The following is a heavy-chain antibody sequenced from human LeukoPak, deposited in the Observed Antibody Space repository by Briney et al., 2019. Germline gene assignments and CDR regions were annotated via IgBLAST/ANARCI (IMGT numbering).Heavy chain of an antibody. CDR2: IYYSGST. J-gene: IGHJ6*02. V-gene: IGHV4-31*03. CDR3: ASLSTKPYCSSTSCYYYGMDV. CDR1: GGSISSGGYY. Sequence: SETLSLTCTVSGGSISSGGYYWSWIRQHPGQGLEWIGYIYYSGSTYYNPSLKSRVTISVDTSKNQFSLKLSSVTAADTAVYYCASLSTKPYCSSTSCYYYGMDVWGQGTTVTVSS. D-gene: IGHD2-2*01.